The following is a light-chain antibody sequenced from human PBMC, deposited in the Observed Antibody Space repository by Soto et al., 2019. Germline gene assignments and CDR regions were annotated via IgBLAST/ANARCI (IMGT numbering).Light chain of an antibody. CDR1: QSVNNF. J-gene: IGKJ5*01. CDR2: EAS. V-gene: IGKV3-11*01. CDR3: QQRSNWPSIT. Sequence: EIVLTQSPATLSLSPGERATLSCRASQSVNNFLAWYQQRPGQAPRLLMYEASNRATGIPARFSGSGSGTDFTLTINSLEPEDSAVYYCQQRSNWPSITFGQGTRLEIK.